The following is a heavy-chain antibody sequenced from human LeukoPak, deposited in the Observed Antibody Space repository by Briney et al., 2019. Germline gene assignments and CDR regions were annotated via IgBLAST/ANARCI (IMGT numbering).Heavy chain of an antibody. CDR2: ISGSGGST. V-gene: IGHV3-23*01. Sequence: GGSLRLSCAASGFTFSSYAMSWVRQAPGKGLEWVSGISGSGGSTYYADSVKGRFTIFRDNSKNTLYLQMNSLRAEDTAVYHCANGWSPDYWGRGTLVTDSS. CDR1: GFTFSSYA. CDR3: ANGWSPDY. D-gene: IGHD2-15*01. J-gene: IGHJ4*02.